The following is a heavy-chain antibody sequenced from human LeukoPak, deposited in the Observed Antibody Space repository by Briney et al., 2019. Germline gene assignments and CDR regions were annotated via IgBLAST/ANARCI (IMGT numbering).Heavy chain of an antibody. J-gene: IGHJ5*02. CDR1: GGSISSYY. D-gene: IGHD6-6*01. CDR2: IYYSERT. CDR3: AGRDSSSAYNWFDP. Sequence: SETLSLTCTVSGGSISSYYWSCIRQPPGKGLEWIWYIYYSERTNYNHSIKRRVTISVDTSKTQFSLKLSSVTAADTAVYYCAGRDSSSAYNWFDPWGQGTLVTVSS. V-gene: IGHV4-59*01.